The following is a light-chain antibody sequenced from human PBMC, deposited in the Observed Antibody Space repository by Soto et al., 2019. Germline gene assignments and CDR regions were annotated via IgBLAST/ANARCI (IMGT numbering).Light chain of an antibody. V-gene: IGLV2-8*01. CDR1: SSDVGGYNY. CDR3: SSYAGSNSV. CDR2: EVS. J-gene: IGLJ1*01. Sequence: QSVLTQPPSASGSPGQSVTISCTGTSSDVGGYNYVSWYQQHPGKAPKLMIYEVSKRPSGVPDRFSGSKSGNTASLTVSGLQAEDEADYYCSSYAGSNSVFRTVTKVTVL.